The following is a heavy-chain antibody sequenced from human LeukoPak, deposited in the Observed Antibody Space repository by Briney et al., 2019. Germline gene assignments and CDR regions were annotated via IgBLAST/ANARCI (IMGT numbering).Heavy chain of an antibody. CDR3: ARAGAYRFDY. V-gene: IGHV3-48*03. CDR2: ISSSGTII. D-gene: IGHD3-16*01. Sequence: GGSLRLSCTASVFTFSIYEMNWVPQAPREGLEWVSHISSSGTIIYYADSVKGRFTISRDNAKNTLSLQMNSLRAEDTAVYYCARAGAYRFDYWGQGTLVTVSS. CDR1: VFTFSIYE. J-gene: IGHJ4*02.